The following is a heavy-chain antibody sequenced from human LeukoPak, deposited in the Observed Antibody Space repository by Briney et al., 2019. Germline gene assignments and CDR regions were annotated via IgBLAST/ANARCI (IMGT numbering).Heavy chain of an antibody. D-gene: IGHD3-9*01. CDR3: AKGENILTGYWTPRDDAFDI. CDR1: GFTFSSYA. Sequence: PGGSLRLSCAASGFTFSSYAMSWVRQAPGKGLVWVSRINSDGSSTSYADSVKGRFTISRDNAKNTLYLQMNSLRAEDTAVYYCAKGENILTGYWTPRDDAFDIWGQGTMVTVSS. CDR2: INSDGSST. J-gene: IGHJ3*02. V-gene: IGHV3-74*01.